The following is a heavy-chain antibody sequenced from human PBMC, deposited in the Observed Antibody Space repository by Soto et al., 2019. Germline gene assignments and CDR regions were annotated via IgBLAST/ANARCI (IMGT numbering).Heavy chain of an antibody. D-gene: IGHD4-17*01. V-gene: IGHV3-9*01. J-gene: IGHJ3*02. CDR2: ISWNSGSI. CDR3: AKDTDGDYVTRDAFDI. Sequence: GGSLRLSCAASGFTFDDYAMHWVRQAPGKGLEWVSGISWNSGSIGYADSVKGRFTISRDNAKNSLYLQMNSLRAEDTALYYCAKDTDGDYVTRDAFDIWGQGTMVTVSS. CDR1: GFTFDDYA.